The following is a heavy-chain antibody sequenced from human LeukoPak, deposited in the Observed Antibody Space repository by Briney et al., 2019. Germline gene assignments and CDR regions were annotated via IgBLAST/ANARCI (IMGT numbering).Heavy chain of an antibody. CDR2: ISSSGSTI. D-gene: IGHD3-22*01. Sequence: GGSLRLSCAASGFTFSDYYMSWIRQAPGKGLEWVSYISSSGSTINYADSVKGRITISRDSAKKSLFLQMNSLRAEGTAVYYCARVGSSGYPIDYWGQGTLVTVSS. CDR1: GFTFSDYY. J-gene: IGHJ4*02. V-gene: IGHV3-11*01. CDR3: ARVGSSGYPIDY.